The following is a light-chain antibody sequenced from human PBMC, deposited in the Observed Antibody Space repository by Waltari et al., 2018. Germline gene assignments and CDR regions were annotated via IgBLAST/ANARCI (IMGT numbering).Light chain of an antibody. Sequence: EIVLTQSPATLSLSPRERATLSCRASQSVSKYLAWYQQKPGQAPRLLIYDASNRATGIPARFSGSGSGTDFILTISSLEPEDFAVYYCQQRSTWPPFTFGPGTTLDI. CDR3: QQRSTWPPFT. J-gene: IGKJ3*01. V-gene: IGKV3-11*01. CDR2: DAS. CDR1: QSVSKY.